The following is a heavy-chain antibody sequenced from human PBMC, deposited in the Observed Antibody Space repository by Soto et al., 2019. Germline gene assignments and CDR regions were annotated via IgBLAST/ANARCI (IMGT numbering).Heavy chain of an antibody. CDR2: ISAYNGNT. D-gene: IGHD6-19*01. V-gene: IGHV1-18*01. CDR3: AGGTSSGWYPYYYYGMDV. Sequence: QVQLVQSGAEVKKPGASVKVSCKASGYTFTSYGISWVRQAPGQGLEWRGWISAYNGNTNYAQKLQGRVTMTTDTSTSTAYMELRSLRSDDTAVYYCAGGTSSGWYPYYYYGMDVWGQGTTVTVSS. J-gene: IGHJ6*02. CDR1: GYTFTSYG.